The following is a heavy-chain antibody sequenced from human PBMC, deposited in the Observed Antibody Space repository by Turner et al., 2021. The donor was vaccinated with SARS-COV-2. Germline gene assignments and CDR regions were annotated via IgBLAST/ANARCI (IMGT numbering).Heavy chain of an antibody. CDR1: GFTFSSYG. D-gene: IGHD3-16*01. Sequence: QVQLVESGGGVVHPGRSLSLSCAASGFTFSSYGMHWVRQAPGKGLEWVAVISYDGNNKVYADAVKGRFTISRGNSKNTLYLQMNSLRAEDTAGYYCAKGFGDYVDYWGQGTLVTVSS. J-gene: IGHJ4*02. V-gene: IGHV3-30*18. CDR3: AKGFGDYVDY. CDR2: ISYDGNNK.